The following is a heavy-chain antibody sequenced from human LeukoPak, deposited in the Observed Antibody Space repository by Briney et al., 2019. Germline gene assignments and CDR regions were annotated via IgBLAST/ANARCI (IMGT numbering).Heavy chain of an antibody. V-gene: IGHV4-39*01. J-gene: IGHJ5*02. CDR3: ARHLIRGLTDTWFDP. CDR2: IFYSGNT. D-gene: IGHD3-10*01. Sequence: SETLSLTCTVAGASISSGTYFRGWIRQPPGKGLEWIGSIFYSGNTHYNPSLESRASISVDTSKNQFSLKLSSVTAADTAFYYCARHLIRGLTDTWFDPWGQRTLVTVSS. CDR1: GASISSGTYF.